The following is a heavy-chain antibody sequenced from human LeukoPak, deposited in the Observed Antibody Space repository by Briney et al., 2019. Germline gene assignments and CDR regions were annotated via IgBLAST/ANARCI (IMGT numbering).Heavy chain of an antibody. Sequence: GGSLRLSCAASGFTFDDYAMHWVQQAPGKGLEGVSGISWNSGSIGYADSVKGRFTISRDNAKNSLYLQMNSLRAEDTALYYCAKDRGSGSYYYYGMDVWGQGTTVTVSS. J-gene: IGHJ6*02. D-gene: IGHD6-19*01. CDR2: ISWNSGSI. CDR3: AKDRGSGSYYYYGMDV. CDR1: GFTFDDYA. V-gene: IGHV3-9*01.